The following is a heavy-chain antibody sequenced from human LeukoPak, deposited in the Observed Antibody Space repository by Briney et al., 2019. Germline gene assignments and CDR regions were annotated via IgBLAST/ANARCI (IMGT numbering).Heavy chain of an antibody. V-gene: IGHV4-34*01. CDR2: INHSGSN. CDR1: GASFSGYY. J-gene: IGHJ6*03. CDR3: ARVGRYCSSTSCYRGYYYYYYMDV. D-gene: IGHD2-2*02. Sequence: PSETLSLTCAVDGASFSGYYWSWIRQPPGKGLEWLGEINHSGSNNYNPSLKSRVTISVDTSKNQFSLKLRSVTAADTAVYYCARVGRYCSSTSCYRGYYYYYYMDVWGKGTTVTVSS.